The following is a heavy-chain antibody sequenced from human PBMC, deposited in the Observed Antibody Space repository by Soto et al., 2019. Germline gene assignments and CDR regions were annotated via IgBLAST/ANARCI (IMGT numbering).Heavy chain of an antibody. J-gene: IGHJ5*02. V-gene: IGHV1-3*01. CDR3: ARADDASNGYWWFDP. CDR1: GYTFTSYA. Sequence: ASVKVSCKASGYTFTSYAMHWVRQAPGQRLEWMGWITAGNGNTKYSQQFQGRVTITRDTSASTAYMELSSLRSEDTAVYYWARADDASNGYWWFDPWGQGTLVTVSS. D-gene: IGHD3-22*01. CDR2: ITAGNGNT.